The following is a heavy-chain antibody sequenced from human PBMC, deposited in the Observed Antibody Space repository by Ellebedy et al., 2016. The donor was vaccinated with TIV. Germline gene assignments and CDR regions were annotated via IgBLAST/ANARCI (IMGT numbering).Heavy chain of an antibody. CDR1: GFTFSSYA. Sequence: GESLKISCAASGFTFSSYAMKWVRQAPGKGLEWVSGISGSGGGTNYADSVKGRFTIFRDNSKNTLYLQMNSLRADDTAVYYCAKRDFFGVDTLTFDYWGQGTLVTVSS. CDR3: AKRDFFGVDTLTFDY. CDR2: ISGSGGGT. J-gene: IGHJ4*02. V-gene: IGHV3-23*01. D-gene: IGHD3-3*01.